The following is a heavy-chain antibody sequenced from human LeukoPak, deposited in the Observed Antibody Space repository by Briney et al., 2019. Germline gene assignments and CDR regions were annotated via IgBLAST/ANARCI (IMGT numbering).Heavy chain of an antibody. Sequence: SETLSLTCTVSGGSISSYYWSWIRQPPGKGLEWIGCIYYSGSTNYNPSLKSRVTISVDTSKNQFSLKLSSVTAADTAVYYCARVYSSSWDNYFDYWGQGTLVTVSS. D-gene: IGHD6-13*01. J-gene: IGHJ4*02. CDR1: GGSISSYY. CDR2: IYYSGST. V-gene: IGHV4-59*01. CDR3: ARVYSSSWDNYFDY.